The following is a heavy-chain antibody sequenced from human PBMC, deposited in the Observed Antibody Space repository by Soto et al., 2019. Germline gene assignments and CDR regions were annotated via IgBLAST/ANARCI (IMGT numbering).Heavy chain of an antibody. CDR2: IVVGSGNT. J-gene: IGHJ3*02. CDR1: GFTFTSSA. CDR3: AADSAAVVTHNDAFDI. D-gene: IGHD2-21*02. Sequence: GASVKVSCKASGFTFTSSAVQWVRQARGQRLEWIGWIVVGSGNTNYAQKFQERVTITRXXXXSXXXMXLSXPRSEDTAVYYCAADSAAVVTHNDAFDIWG. V-gene: IGHV1-58*01.